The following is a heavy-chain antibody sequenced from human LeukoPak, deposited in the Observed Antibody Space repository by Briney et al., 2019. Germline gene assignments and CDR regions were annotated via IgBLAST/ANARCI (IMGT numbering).Heavy chain of an antibody. CDR1: GFAFSSYW. J-gene: IGHJ4*02. Sequence: PGGSLRLSCAASGFAFSSYWMSWVRQAPGKGLEWVAAIQYDGSIEYYADSVKGRFTISRDQSKNTLFLQVNSLRAEDTAVYYCARDSCGSPSCFDYWGQGTLVTVSS. D-gene: IGHD2-2*01. CDR2: IQYDGSIE. CDR3: ARDSCGSPSCFDY. V-gene: IGHV3-33*08.